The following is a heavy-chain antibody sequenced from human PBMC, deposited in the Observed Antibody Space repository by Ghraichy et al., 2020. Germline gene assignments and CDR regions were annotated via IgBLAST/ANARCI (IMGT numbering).Heavy chain of an antibody. Sequence: SETLSLTCTVSGGSISSYYWSWIRQPPGKGLEWIGYIYYSGSTNYNPSLKSRVTISVDTSKNQFSLKLSSVTAADTAVYYCAREASRGYDSSFFDYWGQGTLVTVSS. V-gene: IGHV4-59*01. D-gene: IGHD3-22*01. CDR2: IYYSGST. J-gene: IGHJ4*02. CDR1: GGSISSYY. CDR3: AREASRGYDSSFFDY.